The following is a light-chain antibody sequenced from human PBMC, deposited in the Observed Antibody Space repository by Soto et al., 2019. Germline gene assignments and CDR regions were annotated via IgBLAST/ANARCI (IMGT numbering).Light chain of an antibody. CDR3: QQYVTSPWA. Sequence: EVVLTQSTGTLSFSPGERATLSCRASQSVSSSFLAWYQQKPGQAPRLLIYGASNRATGIPDRFSGSGSGTDFTLTISRLEPEDFAVYYCQQYVTSPWAFGQGTKVDI. CDR1: QSVSSSF. CDR2: GAS. V-gene: IGKV3-20*01. J-gene: IGKJ1*01.